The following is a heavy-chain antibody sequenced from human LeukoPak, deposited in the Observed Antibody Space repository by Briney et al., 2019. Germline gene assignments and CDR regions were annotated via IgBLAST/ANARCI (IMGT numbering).Heavy chain of an antibody. CDR1: GFTFSSHA. V-gene: IGHV3-23*01. CDR2: ISASGGTT. D-gene: IGHD6-19*01. J-gene: IGHJ4*02. Sequence: GGALRLCCTASGFTFSSHAISWVRQAAGKRLESVSSISASGGTTFHSGSVKGRFTSSTDHSKKDLYLQMNGLRVEDTAIYYCAKDYCSSATCPADYWGQGTQLTVSS. CDR3: AKDYCSSATCPADY.